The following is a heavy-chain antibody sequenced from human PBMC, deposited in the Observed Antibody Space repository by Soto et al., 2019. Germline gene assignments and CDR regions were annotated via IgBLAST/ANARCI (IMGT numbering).Heavy chain of an antibody. J-gene: IGHJ5*02. Sequence: GGSLRLSCAASGFTFSSYSMNWVRQAPGKGLEWVSYISSSSSTIYYADSVKGRFTISRDNAKNSLYLQMNSLRAEDTAVYYCARDFPKVVVIPPWFDPWGQGTLVTVSS. D-gene: IGHD3-22*01. V-gene: IGHV3-48*01. CDR2: ISSSSSTI. CDR3: ARDFPKVVVIPPWFDP. CDR1: GFTFSSYS.